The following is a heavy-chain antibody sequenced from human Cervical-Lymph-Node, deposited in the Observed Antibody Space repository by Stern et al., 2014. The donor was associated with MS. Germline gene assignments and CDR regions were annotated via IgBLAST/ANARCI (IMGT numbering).Heavy chain of an antibody. V-gene: IGHV3-21*01. D-gene: IGHD2-2*01. Sequence: EVPLVESGGGLVKPGGSLRLSCAVSGFIFSGYSMNLVRQVPGQGLEWVSSISRTSSYIEYADSVKGRFTIARDNAKNTLYLQMNSLRAEDTSVYYCARTTSRLPDYWGQGTLVTVSS. J-gene: IGHJ4*02. CDR2: ISRTSSYI. CDR1: GFIFSGYS. CDR3: ARTTSRLPDY.